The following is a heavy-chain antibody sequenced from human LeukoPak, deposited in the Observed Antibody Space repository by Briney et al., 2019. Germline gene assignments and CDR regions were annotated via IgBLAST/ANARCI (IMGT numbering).Heavy chain of an antibody. J-gene: IGHJ4*02. V-gene: IGHV3-7*01. CDR2: INQHGSEN. Sequence: GGSLRLSCAASGFIFSNYWMSWVRQAPGKGLEWVANINQHGSENYYVDSVRGRFTISRDNAQNSLYLLMNSLRAEDTAVYYCARATYYDSSGYWGYYFDYWGQGTLVTVSS. CDR3: ARATYYDSSGYWGYYFDY. CDR1: GFIFSNYW. D-gene: IGHD3-22*01.